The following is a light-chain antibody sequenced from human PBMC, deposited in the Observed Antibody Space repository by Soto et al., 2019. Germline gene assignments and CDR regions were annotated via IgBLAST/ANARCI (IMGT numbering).Light chain of an antibody. V-gene: IGKV1-5*03. Sequence: DIQMTQSPSTLSASVGDRVTITCRASQSISRWLAWFQQKPGKAPKLLIYMASSLESGVPPRFSGSGSGTEFTLTFSSLQPDDFATYSCQQYSGFWTFGQGTKGKIK. CDR1: QSISRW. CDR3: QQYSGFWT. J-gene: IGKJ1*01. CDR2: MAS.